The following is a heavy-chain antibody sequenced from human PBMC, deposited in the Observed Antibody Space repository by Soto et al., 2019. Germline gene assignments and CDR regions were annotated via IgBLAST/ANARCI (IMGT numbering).Heavy chain of an antibody. CDR1: GGSISSYY. Sequence: TSETLSLTCTVSGGSISSYYWSWIRQPPGKGLEWIGYIYYSGSTNYNPSLKSRVTISVDTSKNQFSLKLSSVTAADTAVYYCARRYGWAFGIWGQGTMVTVS. CDR2: IYYSGST. CDR3: ARRYGWAFGI. J-gene: IGHJ3*02. D-gene: IGHD3-16*01. V-gene: IGHV4-59*08.